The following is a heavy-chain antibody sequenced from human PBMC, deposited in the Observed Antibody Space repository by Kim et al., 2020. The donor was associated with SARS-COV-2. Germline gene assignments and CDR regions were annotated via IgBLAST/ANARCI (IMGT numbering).Heavy chain of an antibody. V-gene: IGHV5-51*01. J-gene: IGHJ6*02. CDR3: ARHARFRQRRGYGMDV. Sequence: GESLKISCKGVGYSFASYWVGWVRQMPGKGLEWMGIIHPDESDARYSPSFEGQVAISLDKSISTAYLQWSSLKASDTAMYYCARHARFRQRRGYGMDVWGQGSTVSVS. CDR2: IHPDESDA. D-gene: IGHD1-1*01. CDR1: GYSFASYW.